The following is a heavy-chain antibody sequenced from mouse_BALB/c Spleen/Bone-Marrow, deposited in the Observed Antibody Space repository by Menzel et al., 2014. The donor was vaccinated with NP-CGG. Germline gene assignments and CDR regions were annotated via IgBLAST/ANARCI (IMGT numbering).Heavy chain of an antibody. D-gene: IGHD2-1*01. CDR2: ISPGNGDI. CDR1: GYTFTDHA. V-gene: IGHV1S53*02. CDR3: RRSVGNPFDH. Sequence: QVQLQQSDAELVKPGASVEISCKASGYTFTDHAIHWVKQKPEQGLEWIGYISPGNGDIKYNEKFRGKATLTADKSSSTAYMQLSGLTSEDSAVYICRRSVGNPFDHWGQGTTLTVSS. J-gene: IGHJ2*01.